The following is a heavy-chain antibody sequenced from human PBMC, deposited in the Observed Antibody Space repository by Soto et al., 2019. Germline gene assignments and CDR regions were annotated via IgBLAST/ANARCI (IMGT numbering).Heavy chain of an antibody. J-gene: IGHJ4*02. CDR2: IHPGDSDT. V-gene: IGHV5-51*01. CDR1: GYSFTTYW. Sequence: GESLKISCKGSGYSFTTYWIGWVRQMPGKGLEWMGIIHPGDSDTRYSPSFQGHVTISADKSISTAYLQWSSLKASDTAMYYCARQEGSSVSSFDFWGQGTLVTVSS. CDR3: ARQEGSSVSSFDF. D-gene: IGHD2-2*01.